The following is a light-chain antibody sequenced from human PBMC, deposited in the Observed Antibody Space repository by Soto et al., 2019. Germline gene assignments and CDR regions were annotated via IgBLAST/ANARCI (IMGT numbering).Light chain of an antibody. CDR2: GNT. V-gene: IGLV1-40*01. CDR1: SSNIGAGYD. Sequence: QLVLTQPPSVSGAPGQRVTISCTGSSSNIGAGYDVHWYQQLPGTAPKLLIYGNTNRPSGVPDRFSGSKSGTSASLAITGLRAEDEVDYYCQSYDSSLSSFVFGTGTKVTVL. CDR3: QSYDSSLSSFV. J-gene: IGLJ1*01.